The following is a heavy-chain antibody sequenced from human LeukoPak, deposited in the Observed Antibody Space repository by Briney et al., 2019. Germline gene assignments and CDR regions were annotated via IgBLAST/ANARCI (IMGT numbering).Heavy chain of an antibody. J-gene: IGHJ4*02. CDR2: IIPILGIA. V-gene: IGHV1-69*04. Sequence: SVKVSCKASGGTFSSYAISWVRQAPGQGLEWMGRIIPILGIANYAQKLQGRVTITADKSTSTAYMELSSLRSEDTAVYYCAGSPMVRGVIDYWGQGTLVTVSS. CDR1: GGTFSSYA. D-gene: IGHD3-10*01. CDR3: AGSPMVRGVIDY.